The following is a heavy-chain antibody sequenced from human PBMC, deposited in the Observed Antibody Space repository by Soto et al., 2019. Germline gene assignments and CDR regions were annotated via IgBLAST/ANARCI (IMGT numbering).Heavy chain of an antibody. CDR2: INHSGST. CDR1: GGSFSGYY. V-gene: IGHV4-34*01. J-gene: IGHJ4*02. Sequence: ASETLSLTCAVYGGSFSGYYWSWIRQPPGKGLEWIGEINHSGSTNYNPSLKSRVTISVDTSKNQFSLKLSSVTAADTAVYYCARSYYDILTGYYTDYWGQGTLVTVSS. CDR3: ARSYYDILTGYYTDY. D-gene: IGHD3-9*01.